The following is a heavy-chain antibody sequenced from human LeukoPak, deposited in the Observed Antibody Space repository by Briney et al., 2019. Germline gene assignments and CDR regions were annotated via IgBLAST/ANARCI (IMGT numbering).Heavy chain of an antibody. J-gene: IGHJ6*03. Sequence: PSETLSLTCTVSGGSISSYYWGWIRQPPGKGLEWIGSIYYSGSTYYNPSLKSRVTISVDTSKNQFSLKLSSVTAADTAVYYCARHKSSGWPWYYYYYMDVWGKGTTVTISS. CDR3: ARHKSSGWPWYYYYYMDV. V-gene: IGHV4-39*01. CDR2: IYYSGST. D-gene: IGHD6-19*01. CDR1: GGSISSYY.